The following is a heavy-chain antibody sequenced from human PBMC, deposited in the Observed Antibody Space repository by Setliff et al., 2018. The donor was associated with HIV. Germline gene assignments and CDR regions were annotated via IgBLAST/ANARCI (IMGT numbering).Heavy chain of an antibody. CDR1: GFNFDIFA. Sequence: PGESLKISCAASGFNFDIFAMHWVRQAPGEGLEWVSVIYSGGSTYYADSVKGRFTISRDNSKNAVYLQMNSVRIEDTAVYYCAAQYLRVDDAFDIWGQGTMVTVSS. J-gene: IGHJ3*02. D-gene: IGHD2-2*01. CDR2: IYSGGST. V-gene: IGHV3-53*05. CDR3: AAQYLRVDDAFDI.